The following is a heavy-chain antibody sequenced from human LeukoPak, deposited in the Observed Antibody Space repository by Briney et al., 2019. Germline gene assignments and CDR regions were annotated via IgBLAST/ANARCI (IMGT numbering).Heavy chain of an antibody. CDR1: GFTFSSYS. CDR2: ISSSSSYI. V-gene: IGHV3-21*04. CDR3: AKDPLPSIAARRHFDY. D-gene: IGHD6-6*01. Sequence: PGGSLRLSCAASGFTFSSYSMNWVRQAPGKGLEWVSSISSSSSYIYYADSVKGRFTISRDNAKNSLYLQMNSLRAEDTAVYYCAKDPLPSIAARRHFDYWGQGTLVTVSS. J-gene: IGHJ4*02.